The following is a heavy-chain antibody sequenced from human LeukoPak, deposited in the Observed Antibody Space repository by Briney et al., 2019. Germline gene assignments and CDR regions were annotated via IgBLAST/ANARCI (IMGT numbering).Heavy chain of an antibody. Sequence: PSQTLSLTCTVSGGSISSGSYYWSWIRQPAGKGLEWIGRIYTSGSTNYNPSLKSRVTMSVDTSKNQFSLKLSSVTAADTAVYYCAREEYSSSFGHFQHWGQGTLVTVSS. CDR3: AREEYSSSFGHFQH. CDR2: IYTSGST. J-gene: IGHJ1*01. CDR1: GGSISSGSYY. V-gene: IGHV4-61*02. D-gene: IGHD6-6*01.